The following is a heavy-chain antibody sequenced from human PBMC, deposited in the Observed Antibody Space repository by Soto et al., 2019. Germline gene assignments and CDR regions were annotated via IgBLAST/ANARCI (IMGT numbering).Heavy chain of an antibody. J-gene: IGHJ6*02. CDR3: AKSPRGDDYYYYGMDV. Sequence: GGSLRLSCAASGFTFSSYAMSWVRQAPGKGLEWVPAISGSGGSTYYADSVKGRFTISRDNSKNTLYLQMNSLRAEDTAVYYCAKSPRGDDYYYYGMDVWGQGTTVTVSS. V-gene: IGHV3-23*01. CDR2: ISGSGGST. CDR1: GFTFSSYA. D-gene: IGHD4-17*01.